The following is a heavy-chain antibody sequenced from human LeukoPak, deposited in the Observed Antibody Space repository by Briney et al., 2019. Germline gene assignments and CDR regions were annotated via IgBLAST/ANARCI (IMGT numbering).Heavy chain of an antibody. CDR2: INHSGIN. CDR1: GGSISSGGYY. J-gene: IGHJ6*02. D-gene: IGHD3-16*01. Sequence: SETLSLTCTVSGGSISSGGYYWSWIRQPPGKGLEWIEEINHSGINHFNPSLKSRVTISADTSKKQVFLNLSSVTAADTAVYYCAKKKVDVMGNQYYYYYGLDVWGQGTTVTVSS. CDR3: AKKKVDVMGNQYYYYYGLDV. V-gene: IGHV4-39*01.